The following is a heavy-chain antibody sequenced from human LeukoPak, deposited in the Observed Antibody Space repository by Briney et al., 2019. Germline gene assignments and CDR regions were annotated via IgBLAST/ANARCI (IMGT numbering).Heavy chain of an antibody. CDR3: ARSYQSAFDY. CDR1: GFTFSAYT. CDR2: MSNDGSIK. V-gene: IGHV3-30-3*01. Sequence: GGSLRLSCAASGFTFSAYTIHWVRQAPGKGLEWVAVMSNDGSIKKYANSVKGRFTISRDNAKNSLYLQMNSLRAEDTAVYYCARSYQSAFDYWGQGTLVTVSS. D-gene: IGHD2-2*01. J-gene: IGHJ4*02.